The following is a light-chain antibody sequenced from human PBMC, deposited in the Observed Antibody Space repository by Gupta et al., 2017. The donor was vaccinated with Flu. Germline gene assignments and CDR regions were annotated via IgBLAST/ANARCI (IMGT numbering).Light chain of an antibody. Sequence: QSVLTQPPSSSGTPGQRVTISCSASSSTIGTNNVFWYQQLPGAAPKIVIFKNNERPSGVPDRFSGSKSGTSASLAISGLRSEDEAEYYCAAWDDSPNSPIFGGGTKLTVL. CDR2: KNN. CDR1: SSTIGTNN. V-gene: IGLV1-47*01. J-gene: IGLJ2*01. CDR3: AAWDDSPNSPI.